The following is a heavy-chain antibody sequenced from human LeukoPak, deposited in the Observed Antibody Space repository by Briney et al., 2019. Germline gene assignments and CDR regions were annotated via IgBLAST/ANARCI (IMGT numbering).Heavy chain of an antibody. Sequence: PSETLSLTCAVYGGSFSAYYWSWIRQPPGKGLEWIGEINHRGSTNYNPSLKSRVTISVDTSKNQFSQKLSSVTAADTAVYYCARGDRYDFWSGNWFDPWGQGTLVTVSS. J-gene: IGHJ5*02. CDR3: ARGDRYDFWSGNWFDP. CDR2: INHRGST. CDR1: GGSFSAYY. V-gene: IGHV4-34*01. D-gene: IGHD3-3*01.